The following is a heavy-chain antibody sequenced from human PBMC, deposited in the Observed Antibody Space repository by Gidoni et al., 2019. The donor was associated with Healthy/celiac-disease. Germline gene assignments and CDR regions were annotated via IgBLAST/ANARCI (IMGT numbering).Heavy chain of an antibody. Sequence: QVQLQQWGAGLLKPSETLSLTCAVYGGSFSGYYWSWIRQPPGKGLEWIGEINHSGITNYNPSLKSRVTISVDTSKNQFSLKLSSVTAADTAVYYCARGIQLWLPNAFDIWGQGTMVTVSS. D-gene: IGHD5-18*01. J-gene: IGHJ3*02. CDR3: ARGIQLWLPNAFDI. CDR2: INHSGIT. CDR1: GGSFSGYY. V-gene: IGHV4-34*01.